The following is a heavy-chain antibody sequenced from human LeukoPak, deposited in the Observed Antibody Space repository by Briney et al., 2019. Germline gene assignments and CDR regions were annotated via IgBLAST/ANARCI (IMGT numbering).Heavy chain of an antibody. V-gene: IGHV1-8*01. CDR2: MNPNSGNT. CDR1: GYTFTSYD. Sequence: VSVKVSCKASGYTFTSYDINWVRQATGQGLEWMGWMNPNSGNTGYAQKFQGRVTMTRNTSISTAYMELSSLRSEDTAVYYCARGGDYYDSSGLHRFDPWGQGTLVTVSS. J-gene: IGHJ5*02. CDR3: ARGGDYYDSSGLHRFDP. D-gene: IGHD3-22*01.